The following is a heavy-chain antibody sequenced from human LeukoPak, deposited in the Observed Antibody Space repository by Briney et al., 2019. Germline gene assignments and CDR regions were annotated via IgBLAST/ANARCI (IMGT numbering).Heavy chain of an antibody. D-gene: IGHD3-16*02. V-gene: IGHV3-30*02. CDR1: GFPFNAYN. Sequence: GWCLSLSCTAPGFPFNAYNIHWIRQSPGRGREGVSFIRNDETEIHYADFAKGRLTISRDRSKNSVYLQMNSQRPDDTALYYCAKDGGRYRFDFWGQGTMVTVSS. CDR2: IRNDETEI. CDR3: AKDGGRYRFDF. J-gene: IGHJ4*02.